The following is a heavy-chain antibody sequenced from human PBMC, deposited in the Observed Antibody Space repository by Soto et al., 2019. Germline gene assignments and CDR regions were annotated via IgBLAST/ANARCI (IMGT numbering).Heavy chain of an antibody. CDR2: VSHDGRNT. CDR3: AKGGRQWLVASGFNY. CDR1: GFTFSDYA. D-gene: IGHD6-19*01. Sequence: VQLVESGGGVVQPGRSLRLSCAASGFTFSDYAMHWVRQAPGKGLEWVAVVSHDGRNTHYADSVKGRFTISRDSSKNTVSLEMTRLSAEDTDVYYCAKGGRQWLVASGFNYWGQGALVTVSS. J-gene: IGHJ4*02. V-gene: IGHV3-30*18.